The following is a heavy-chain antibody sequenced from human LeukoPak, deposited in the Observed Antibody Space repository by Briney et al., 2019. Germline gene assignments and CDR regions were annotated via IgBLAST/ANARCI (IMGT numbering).Heavy chain of an antibody. Sequence: SETLSLTCAVSVGSISSGGYSWSWIRQPPGKGLEWIGYIYHSGSTYYNPSLKSRVTISVDRSKNQFSLKLSSVTAADTAVCYCARVTGTTQGDYFDYWGQGTLVTVSS. J-gene: IGHJ4*02. CDR2: IYHSGST. D-gene: IGHD1-7*01. V-gene: IGHV4-30-2*01. CDR1: VGSISSGGYS. CDR3: ARVTGTTQGDYFDY.